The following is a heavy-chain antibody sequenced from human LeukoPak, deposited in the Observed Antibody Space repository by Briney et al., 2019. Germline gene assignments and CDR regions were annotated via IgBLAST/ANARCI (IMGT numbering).Heavy chain of an antibody. CDR2: INPNNGNT. CDR1: GYTFTNFG. CDR3: ARDRGGRNSYGHFDY. J-gene: IGHJ4*02. D-gene: IGHD5-18*01. V-gene: IGHV1-18*01. Sequence: GASVKVSCKASGYTFTNFGISWVRQAPGQGLEWMGRINPNNGNTNYAQKFQDRVTMTTDTPTSTVYMELSSLRSEDTAVYYCARDRGGRNSYGHFDYWGQGTLVTVSS.